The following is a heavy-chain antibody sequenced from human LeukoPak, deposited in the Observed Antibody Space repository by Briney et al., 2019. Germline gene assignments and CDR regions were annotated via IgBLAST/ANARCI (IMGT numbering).Heavy chain of an antibody. D-gene: IGHD4-17*01. CDR2: ISAYNGNT. CDR1: GYTFTSYG. J-gene: IGHJ4*02. V-gene: IGHV1-18*01. Sequence: ASVKVSCKASGYTFTSYGISWVRQAPGQGLEWMGWISAYNGNTNYAQKLQGRVTMTTAYMEMRSLRSDDTAVYYCARLAYGANYIDYWGQGTLVTVSS. CDR3: ARLAYGANYIDY.